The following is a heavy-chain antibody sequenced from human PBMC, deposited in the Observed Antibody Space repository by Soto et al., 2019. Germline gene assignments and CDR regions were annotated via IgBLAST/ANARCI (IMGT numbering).Heavy chain of an antibody. CDR1: GFTSSDYY. V-gene: IGHV3-11*01. D-gene: IGHD3-16*01. Sequence: QVHLVEFGGGSVRPGGSLRLSCEVSGFTSSDYYMSWVRQAPGKGLECVSYVTSLAATNSADYADSVKGRFTISRDNAKNSLLLQMNDLRADDTAVYHGVSWGPSVRLSVHYHHYYMDVWGQGTTVTVSS. J-gene: IGHJ6*03. CDR3: VSWGPSVRLSVHYHHYYMDV. CDR2: VTSLAATNSA.